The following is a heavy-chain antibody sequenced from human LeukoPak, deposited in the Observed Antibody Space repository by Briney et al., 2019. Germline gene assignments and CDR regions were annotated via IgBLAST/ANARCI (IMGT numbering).Heavy chain of an antibody. Sequence: GGSLRLSCAASEFTFSNAWMSWVRQAPGKGLEWVGRIKSKSDGGTTDYAAPVKGRFTISRDDSKNTLYLQMNSLKTEDTAVYYCATADSGSHGAYWGQGTLVTVSS. CDR3: ATADSGSHGAY. CDR2: IKSKSDGGTT. D-gene: IGHD1-26*01. CDR1: EFTFSNAW. J-gene: IGHJ4*02. V-gene: IGHV3-15*01.